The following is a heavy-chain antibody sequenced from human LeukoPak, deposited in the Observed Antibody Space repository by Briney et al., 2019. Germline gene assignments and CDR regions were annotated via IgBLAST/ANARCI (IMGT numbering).Heavy chain of an antibody. CDR2: ISSSSSYI. Sequence: GGSLRLSCAASGFTFSSYSMNWVRQAPGKGLEWVSSISSSSSYIYYADSVKGRFTISRDNAKNSLYLQMNSLRAEDTAVYYCARAFDSSGYYYSGRGYFDYWGQGTLVTVSS. V-gene: IGHV3-21*01. J-gene: IGHJ4*02. CDR1: GFTFSSYS. D-gene: IGHD3-22*01. CDR3: ARAFDSSGYYYSGRGYFDY.